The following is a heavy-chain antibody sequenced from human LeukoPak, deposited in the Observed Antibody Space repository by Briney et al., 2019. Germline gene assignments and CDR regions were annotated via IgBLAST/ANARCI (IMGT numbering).Heavy chain of an antibody. CDR1: GGSISSSSYY. D-gene: IGHD3-16*01. J-gene: IGHJ6*03. CDR2: IYYSGST. CDR3: XXEKGWGMEYYYYMDV. Sequence: SETLSLTCTVSGGSISSSSYYWGWIRQPPGKGLEWIGSIYYSGSTYYNPSLKSRVTISVDTSKNLFSRKLRSVTAADTAVYYXXXEKGWGMEYYYYMDVWGKGTTVTVSS. V-gene: IGHV4-39*07.